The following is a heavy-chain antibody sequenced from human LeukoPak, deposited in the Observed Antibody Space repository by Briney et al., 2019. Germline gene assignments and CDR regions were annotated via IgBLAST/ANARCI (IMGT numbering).Heavy chain of an antibody. D-gene: IGHD1-1*01. V-gene: IGHV3-23*01. CDR1: GFTFSKFP. CDR2: ISASSDVT. CDR3: AKSLFTSATGTGRAFHI. J-gene: IGHJ3*02. Sequence: GQSLRLSCAASGFTFSKFPMGWVRQAPGRGLEWVSAISASSDVTFYADSLRGRFTISRDNSKSTLYLQMNGLRAEDTAIFYCAKSLFTSATGTGRAFHIWGQGTRVTVSS.